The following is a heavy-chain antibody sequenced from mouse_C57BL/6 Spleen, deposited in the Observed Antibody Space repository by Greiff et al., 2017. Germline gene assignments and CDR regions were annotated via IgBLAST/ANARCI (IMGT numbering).Heavy chain of an antibody. V-gene: IGHV5-16*01. CDR3: ARERYYYGSSWYFDV. CDR2: INYDGSST. Sequence: EVQLVESEGGLVQPGSSMKLSCTASGFTFSDYYMAWVRQVPEKGLEWVANINYDGSSTYYLDSLKSRFIISRDNAKNILYLQMSSLKSEDTATYYCARERYYYGSSWYFDVWGTGTTVTVSS. CDR1: GFTFSDYY. D-gene: IGHD1-1*01. J-gene: IGHJ1*03.